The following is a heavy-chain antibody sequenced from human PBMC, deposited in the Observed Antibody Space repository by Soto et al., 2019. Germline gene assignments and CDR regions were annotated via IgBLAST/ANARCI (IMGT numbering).Heavy chain of an antibody. V-gene: IGHV3-74*01. CDR2: INSDGTST. CDR3: ARLLGGSGSFSDY. J-gene: IGHJ4*02. Sequence: EVQLVESGGGLVQPGGSLRLSCAASGFIFGGYWMHWVRQAPGKGLVWVSRINSDGTSTSYADSVKGRFTISRDNAKNTMFLQMNSLRAEDTAVYYCARLLGGSGSFSDYWGQGTLVTVSS. CDR1: GFIFGGYW. D-gene: IGHD3-10*01.